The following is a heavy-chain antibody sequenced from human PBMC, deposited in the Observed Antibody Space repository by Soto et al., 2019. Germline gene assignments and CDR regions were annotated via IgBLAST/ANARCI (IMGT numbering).Heavy chain of an antibody. V-gene: IGHV2-5*02. CDR2: IYWDDDK. CDR3: THSRCGGDGFQSYSSHYYYGMHV. CDR1: GFSLSTGGVG. D-gene: IGHD2-21*02. Sequence: QITLMESGPTLVKPTQTLTLTCTFSGFSLSTGGVGVGWIRQPPGKALEWLALIYWDDDKRYSPSLRSRLTITKDTSKNHVVLTMTNMDPVDTATYYCTHSRCGGDGFQSYSSHYYYGMHVWGQGTTVTVSS. J-gene: IGHJ6*02.